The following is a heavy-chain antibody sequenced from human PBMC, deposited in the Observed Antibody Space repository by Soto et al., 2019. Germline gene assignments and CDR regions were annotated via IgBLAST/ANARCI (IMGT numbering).Heavy chain of an antibody. V-gene: IGHV3-30*18. CDR3: AKVGQLSSGTYIDY. CDR1: GFTFSSYG. Sequence: QVQLVESGGGVVQPGRSLRLSCAASGFTFSSYGMHWVRQAPGKGLEWVAVISYDGSNKYYADSVKGRFTISRDNSKNTLYLQINSLRAEDTAVYYCAKVGQLSSGTYIDYWGQGTLVTVSS. CDR2: ISYDGSNK. J-gene: IGHJ4*02. D-gene: IGHD3-10*01.